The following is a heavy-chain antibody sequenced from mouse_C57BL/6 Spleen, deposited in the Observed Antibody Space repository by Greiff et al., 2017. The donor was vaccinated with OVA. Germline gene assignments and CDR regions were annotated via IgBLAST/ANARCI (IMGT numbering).Heavy chain of an antibody. Sequence: VQLQESGPELVKPGASVKLSCKASGYAFSSSWMNWVKQRPGKGLEWIGRIYPGDGDTNYNGKFKGKATLTADKSSSTAYMQLSSLTSEDSAVYFCATLYDYDGAMDYWGQGTSVTVSS. D-gene: IGHD2-4*01. J-gene: IGHJ4*01. V-gene: IGHV1-82*01. CDR1: GYAFSSSW. CDR3: ATLYDYDGAMDY. CDR2: IYPGDGDT.